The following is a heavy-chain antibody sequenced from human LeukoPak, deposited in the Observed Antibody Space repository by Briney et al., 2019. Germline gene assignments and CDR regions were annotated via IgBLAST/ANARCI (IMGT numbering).Heavy chain of an antibody. V-gene: IGHV4-59*08. J-gene: IGHJ4*02. Sequence: SETLSLTCTVSGGSISSYYWSWIRQPPGKGLEWIGWIPYSGSTNYNPSLKSRVTISLDTSKKQFSLKLSSVTAADTAVYYCARQAYCSSTNCYPFDYWGQGTLVTVSS. CDR2: IPYSGST. D-gene: IGHD2-2*01. CDR3: ARQAYCSSTNCYPFDY. CDR1: GGSISSYY.